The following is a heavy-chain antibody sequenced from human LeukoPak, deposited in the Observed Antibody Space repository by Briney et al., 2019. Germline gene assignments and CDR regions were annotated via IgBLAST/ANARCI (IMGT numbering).Heavy chain of an antibody. CDR2: ISSSGSTI. CDR1: GFTFSSYE. J-gene: IGHJ4*02. D-gene: IGHD5-12*01. CDR3: VREMGGYPFDH. Sequence: GGSLRLSCAASGFTFSSYEMNWVRQAPGKGLEWVSYISSSGSTIHYADSVKGRFTISRDNAKNSLYPQMNSLRAEDTAIYYCVREMGGYPFDHWGQGTLVTVSS. V-gene: IGHV3-48*03.